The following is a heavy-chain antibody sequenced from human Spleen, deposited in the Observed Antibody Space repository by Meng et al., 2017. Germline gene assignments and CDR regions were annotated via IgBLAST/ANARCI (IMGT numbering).Heavy chain of an antibody. J-gene: IGHJ5*02. V-gene: IGHV3-48*03. CDR1: GFTFSSYE. Sequence: GESLKISCAASGFTFSSYEMNWVRQAPGKGLEWVSYISSSGSTIYYADSVKGRFTISRDNSKNTLYLQMNSLRAEDTGIYYCAREWANWFDPWGQGTLVTVSS. CDR3: AREWANWFDP. CDR2: ISSSGSTI. D-gene: IGHD1-26*01.